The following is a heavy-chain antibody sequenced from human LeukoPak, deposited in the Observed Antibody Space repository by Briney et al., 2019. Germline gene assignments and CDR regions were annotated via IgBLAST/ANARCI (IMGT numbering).Heavy chain of an antibody. D-gene: IGHD5/OR15-5a*01. CDR1: GFTFSSYS. J-gene: IGHJ4*02. Sequence: PGGSLRLSCAASGFTFSSYSMNWVRQAPGKGLEWVSEIGGSGDNTDYADSVEGRFTISRDNSKNNLYLQMRSLRAEDTAVYYCALIASRRLISSDYWGQGTLVTVSS. CDR3: ALIASRRLISSDY. V-gene: IGHV3-23*01. CDR2: IGGSGDNT.